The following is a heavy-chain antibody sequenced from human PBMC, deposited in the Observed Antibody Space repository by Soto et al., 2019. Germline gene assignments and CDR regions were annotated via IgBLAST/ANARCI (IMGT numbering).Heavy chain of an antibody. CDR3: ARAYTSSWYDY. J-gene: IGHJ4*02. Sequence: GESLKISCKGSGYSFTSYWINWVRQMPGKGLEWMGRIDPSDSYTNYSPSFQGHVTISADKSITTAYLQWSSLKASDTAIYYCARAYTSSWYDYWGQGTLVTVSS. V-gene: IGHV5-10-1*01. D-gene: IGHD6-13*01. CDR1: GYSFTSYW. CDR2: IDPSDSYT.